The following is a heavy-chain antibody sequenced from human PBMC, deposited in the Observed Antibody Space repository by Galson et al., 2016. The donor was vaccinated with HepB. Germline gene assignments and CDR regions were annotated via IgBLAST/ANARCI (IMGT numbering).Heavy chain of an antibody. CDR1: GYTFTTYW. J-gene: IGHJ4*02. CDR3: ARQGRYHFEGKRDD. CDR2: LDPSDYDT. Sequence: QSGAEVKKPGESLKIFCKASGYTFTTYWITWVRQVPGKGLEWVGRLDPSDYDTNYNPSFFGQVTISTDRSISTAYLQWSSLKASDSAIYYGARQGRYHFEGKRDDWGPGTLVTVSS. D-gene: IGHD3-3*02. V-gene: IGHV5-10-1*01.